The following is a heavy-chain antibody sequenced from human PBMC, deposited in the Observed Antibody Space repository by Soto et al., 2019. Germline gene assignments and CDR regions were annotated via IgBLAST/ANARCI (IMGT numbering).Heavy chain of an antibody. V-gene: IGHV4-59*08. CDR2: IYYSGST. D-gene: IGHD3-16*02. Sequence: PSETLSLTCTVSGGSISSYYWSWIRQPPGKGLEWIGYIYYSGSTNYNPSLKSRVTISVDTSKNQFPLNLSSVTAADTAVYYCAIIWGSYRYIDYWGPGVLVTVSS. CDR3: AIIWGSYRYIDY. J-gene: IGHJ4*02. CDR1: GGSISSYY.